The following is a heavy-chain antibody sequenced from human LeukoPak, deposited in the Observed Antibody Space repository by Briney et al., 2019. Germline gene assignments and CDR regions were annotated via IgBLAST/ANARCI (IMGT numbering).Heavy chain of an antibody. CDR1: GFTFSSYE. D-gene: IGHD2/OR15-2a*01. CDR2: ISGSGSNT. Sequence: GGSLRLSCAASGFTFSSYEMNWVRQAPGKGLEWVSAISGSGSNTYYADSVKGRFTISRDNSKNTLNLQMNSLRAEDTAIYYCAKDAGNRHYYYSYMDVWGKGTTVTVSS. V-gene: IGHV3-23*01. CDR3: AKDAGNRHYYYSYMDV. J-gene: IGHJ6*03.